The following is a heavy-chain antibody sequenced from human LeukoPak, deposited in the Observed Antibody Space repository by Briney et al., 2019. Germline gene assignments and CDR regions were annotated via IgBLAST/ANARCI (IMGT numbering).Heavy chain of an antibody. CDR1: GFTFSDYY. J-gene: IGHJ3*02. CDR2: ISSRGSTI. CDR3: VRDMQGGAPDAFDI. V-gene: IGHV3-11*01. Sequence: PGGSLRLSCAASGFTFSDYYMNWLRQAPGKGLEWVSYISSRGSTIFYADSVKGRFTISRDNAKISLYLQMDSLRAEDTAVYYCVRDMQGGAPDAFDIWGQGTMVTVSS. D-gene: IGHD1-26*01.